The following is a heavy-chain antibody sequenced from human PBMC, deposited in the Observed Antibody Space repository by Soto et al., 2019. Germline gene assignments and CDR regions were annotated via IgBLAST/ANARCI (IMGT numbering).Heavy chain of an antibody. Sequence: PGGSLRLSCAAAGFSFSSYAMSWVRQAPGKGLEWVSAISGSGGSTYYADSVKGRFTISRDNSKNTLYLQMNSLRAEDTAVYYCAKKLSRWFGELQPNDAFDIWGQGTMVTVSS. V-gene: IGHV3-23*01. CDR3: AKKLSRWFGELQPNDAFDI. D-gene: IGHD3-10*01. CDR2: ISGSGGST. CDR1: GFSFSSYA. J-gene: IGHJ3*02.